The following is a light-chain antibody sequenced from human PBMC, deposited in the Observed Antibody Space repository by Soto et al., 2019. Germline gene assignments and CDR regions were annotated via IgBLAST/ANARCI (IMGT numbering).Light chain of an antibody. CDR3: SSHAGGGSVV. Sequence: QSALTQPASVSGSPGQSITISCTGSARDVGRYNLVSWYQQHPGKAPKLMIYEATKRPSGVSNRFSGSKSGNTASLTISGLQAEDEADYYCSSHAGGGSVVFGGGTKLTVL. CDR1: ARDVGRYNL. CDR2: EAT. J-gene: IGLJ2*01. V-gene: IGLV2-23*01.